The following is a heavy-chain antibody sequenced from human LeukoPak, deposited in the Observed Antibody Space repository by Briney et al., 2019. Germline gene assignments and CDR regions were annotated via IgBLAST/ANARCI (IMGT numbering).Heavy chain of an antibody. Sequence: GGSLRLSCAASGFTVSSNYMSWVRQAPGKGLEWVSVIYSGGRTDYADSVKGRFTISRDNSKNTLNLRMNSLRADDTAVYYCARSQAVAGTVDYWGQGTLVTVSS. CDR1: GFTVSSNY. J-gene: IGHJ4*02. CDR3: ARSQAVAGTVDY. CDR2: IYSGGRT. D-gene: IGHD6-19*01. V-gene: IGHV3-53*01.